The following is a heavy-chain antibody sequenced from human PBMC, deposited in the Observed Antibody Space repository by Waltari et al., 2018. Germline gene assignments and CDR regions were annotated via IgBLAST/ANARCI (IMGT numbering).Heavy chain of an antibody. Sequence: EVQRVESGGGWVQPGRPLRLPCTASVFTLGVYAMTGARQAPGKGLEWVGFIRSKAYGGTTEYAASVKGRFTISRDDSKSIAYLQMNSLKTEDTAVYYCTRDRTGINWFDPWGQGTLVTVSS. J-gene: IGHJ5*02. CDR3: TRDRTGINWFDP. D-gene: IGHD1-1*01. CDR2: IRSKAYGGTT. V-gene: IGHV3-49*04. CDR1: VFTLGVYA.